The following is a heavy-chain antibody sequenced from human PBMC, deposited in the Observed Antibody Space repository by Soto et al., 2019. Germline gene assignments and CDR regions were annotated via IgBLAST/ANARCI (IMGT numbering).Heavy chain of an antibody. CDR1: GFTFSSFG. CDR3: ARDASYYSLWSGYYPSRKGMDV. Sequence: QVQVVESGGGVVQPGRSLRLSCAASGFTFSSFGMHWVRQAPGQELEWVSLIWYDGSKKSYGDSVKGRFTISRDNSRNTVYLQMNSLRAADTAVYYCARDASYYSLWSGYYPSRKGMDVWGQGNTVTFSS. D-gene: IGHD3-3*01. CDR2: IWYDGSKK. V-gene: IGHV3-33*01. J-gene: IGHJ6*02.